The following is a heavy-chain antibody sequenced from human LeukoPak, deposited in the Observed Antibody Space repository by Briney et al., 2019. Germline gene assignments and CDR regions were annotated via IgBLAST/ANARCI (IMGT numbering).Heavy chain of an antibody. Sequence: GGSLRLSCAASGFTFSSYGMHWVRQAPGKGLEWVAVISYDGSNKYYADSVKGRFTISRDNSKNTLYLQMNSLRAEDAAVYYCANGAFDIWGQGTMVTVSS. J-gene: IGHJ3*02. CDR1: GFTFSSYG. CDR3: ANGAFDI. V-gene: IGHV3-30*18. CDR2: ISYDGSNK.